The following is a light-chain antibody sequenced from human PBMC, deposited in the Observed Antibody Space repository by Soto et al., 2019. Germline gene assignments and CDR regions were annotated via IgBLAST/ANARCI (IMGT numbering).Light chain of an antibody. CDR2: ATS. CDR1: QSVRSSY. V-gene: IGKV3-20*01. CDR3: QQYGNPPIT. J-gene: IGKJ5*01. Sequence: EIVLTKSPGTLSLSQGERATLSCRASQSVRSSYLAWYQQKPGQAPRLLIYATSSTATGIPDRFSGSGSGTDFTLTISSLEPEDFAVYYCQQYGNPPITFGQGTRLEIK.